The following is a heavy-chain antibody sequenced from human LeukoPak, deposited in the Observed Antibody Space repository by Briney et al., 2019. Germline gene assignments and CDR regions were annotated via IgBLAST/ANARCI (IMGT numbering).Heavy chain of an antibody. Sequence: GGSLRLSCAASGFTFSTYNMNWVRQAPGKGLEWVSYISSSSSIIYYADSVKGRFTISRDNAKNSLYLQMNSLRDEDTAVYYCARWFSTGRGFFDYWGQGSLVTVSS. D-gene: IGHD6-19*01. CDR1: GFTFSTYN. J-gene: IGHJ4*02. CDR2: ISSSSSII. CDR3: ARWFSTGRGFFDY. V-gene: IGHV3-48*02.